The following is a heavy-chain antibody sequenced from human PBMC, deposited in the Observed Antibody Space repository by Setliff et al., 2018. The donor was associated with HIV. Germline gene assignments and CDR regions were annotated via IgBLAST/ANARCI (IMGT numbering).Heavy chain of an antibody. V-gene: IGHV4-39*01. CDR3: ARFVLAWFDFSTGAVEVTDPYAFDF. CDR2: FYYSGTT. Sequence: SETLSLTCAVSGASITTNSYYWGWIRQTPEKGLEWIGDFYYSGTTYYNPSLKSRATISVDTSQNQFSPRLSSVTAADTAVYHCARFVLAWFDFSTGAVEVTDPYAFDFWGQGILVTVSS. CDR1: GASITTNSYY. D-gene: IGHD2-21*02. J-gene: IGHJ4*02.